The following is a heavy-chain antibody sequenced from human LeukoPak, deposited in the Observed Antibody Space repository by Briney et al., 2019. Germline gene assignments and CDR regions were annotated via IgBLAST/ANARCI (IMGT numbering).Heavy chain of an antibody. CDR2: IYYSGST. CDR1: GGSISSSSYY. Sequence: PSETLSLTCTVSGGSISSSSYYWVWIRQPPGKGLVWIGRIYYSGSTYYYPSLKNRGTISVGTYKNQFSFQLSSVIAAEAAVYFCASQPKAFGESYDYWGQGHVVLVSS. J-gene: IGHJ4*02. CDR3: ASQPKAFGESYDY. V-gene: IGHV4-39*01. D-gene: IGHD3-10*01.